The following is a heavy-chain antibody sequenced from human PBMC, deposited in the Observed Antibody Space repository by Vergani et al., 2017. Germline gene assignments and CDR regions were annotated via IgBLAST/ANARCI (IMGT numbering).Heavy chain of an antibody. V-gene: IGHV5-51*01. D-gene: IGHD1-1*01. Sequence: EVELVQSGPEMRKPGESLKISCKGSEYSFGNYWNGWVRQMPGKGLEWMGIIYPSDSDTRYSPSFQGRVTISADKSISTTFLQWDSLKASDTALYYCARHTTYTDSGGKGTLVTVS. CDR3: ARHTTYTDS. CDR1: EYSFGNYW. J-gene: IGHJ4*02. CDR2: IYPSDSDT.